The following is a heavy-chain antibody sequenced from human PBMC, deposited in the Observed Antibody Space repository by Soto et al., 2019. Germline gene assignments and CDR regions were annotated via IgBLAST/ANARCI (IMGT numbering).Heavy chain of an antibody. Sequence: SETLSLTCTVSGGSISSSSYYWGWIRQPPGKGLEWIGSIYYSGSTYYNPSLKSRVTISVDTSRNQFSLKLSSVTAADTAVYYCARQAPSYSSGWLGGLLDYYYGMDVWGQGTTVTVSS. CDR2: IYYSGST. J-gene: IGHJ6*02. D-gene: IGHD6-19*01. CDR1: GGSISSSSYY. CDR3: ARQAPSYSSGWLGGLLDYYYGMDV. V-gene: IGHV4-39*01.